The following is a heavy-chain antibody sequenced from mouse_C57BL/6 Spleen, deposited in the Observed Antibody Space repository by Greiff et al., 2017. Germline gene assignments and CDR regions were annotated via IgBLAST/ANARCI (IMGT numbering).Heavy chain of an antibody. Sequence: DVMLVESGEGLVKPGGSLKLSCAASGFTFSSYAMSWVRQTPEKRLEWVAYISSGGDYIYYADTVKGRFTISRDNARNTLYLQMSSLKSEDTAMYYCTRDRGNYVDYAMDYWGQGTSVTVSS. D-gene: IGHD2-1*01. J-gene: IGHJ4*01. CDR1: GFTFSSYA. CDR2: ISSGGDYI. CDR3: TRDRGNYVDYAMDY. V-gene: IGHV5-9-1*02.